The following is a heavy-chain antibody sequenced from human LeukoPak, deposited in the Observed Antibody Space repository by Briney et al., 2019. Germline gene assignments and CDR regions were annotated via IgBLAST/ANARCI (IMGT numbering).Heavy chain of an antibody. CDR2: IYYSGST. V-gene: IGHV4-59*01. CDR1: GGSISSYY. D-gene: IGHD3-22*01. CDR3: ARIKGYYYDSSGSYYFDN. J-gene: IGHJ4*02. Sequence: SETLSLTCTVSGGSISSYYWSWIRQPPGKGLEWIGYIYYSGSTNYNPSLKSRITISLDTSKKQFSLKLSSVTAADTAVYYCARIKGYYYDSSGSYYFDNWGQGTLVTVSS.